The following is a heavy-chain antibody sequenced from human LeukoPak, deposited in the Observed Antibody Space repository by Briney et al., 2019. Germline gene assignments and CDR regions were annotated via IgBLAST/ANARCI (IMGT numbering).Heavy chain of an antibody. V-gene: IGHV3-30*18. J-gene: IGHJ4*02. D-gene: IGHD2-2*01. CDR2: ISYDGSTK. Sequence: GGPLRLSCAASGFTFSSNGMHWVRQAPGKGLEWVAFISYDGSTKYYADSVRGRFTISRDNSKNTLYLQMNCLRAEDTTVYYCAKDLSTKWSLDYWGQGTLVTVSS. CDR1: GFTFSSNG. CDR3: AKDLSTKWSLDY.